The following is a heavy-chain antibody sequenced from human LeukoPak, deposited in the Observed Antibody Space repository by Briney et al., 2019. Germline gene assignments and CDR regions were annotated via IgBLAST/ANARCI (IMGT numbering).Heavy chain of an antibody. Sequence: PGGSLRLSCAAFGFTFDDYAMSWVRQAPGKGLEWVSHINWDGGSTGYADSVKGRFTISRDNGKNSLYLQMNSLRAEDTTFYYCARGGLAAAASNEGGALDIWGQGTMATVSS. CDR2: INWDGGST. J-gene: IGHJ3*02. CDR3: ARGGLAAAASNEGGALDI. D-gene: IGHD6-13*01. CDR1: GFTFDDYA. V-gene: IGHV3-20*04.